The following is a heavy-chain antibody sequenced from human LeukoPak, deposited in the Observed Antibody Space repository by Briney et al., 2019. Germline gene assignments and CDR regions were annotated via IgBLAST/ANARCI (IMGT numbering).Heavy chain of an antibody. J-gene: IGHJ3*02. V-gene: IGHV4-4*02. Sequence: SETLSLTCAVSGGSISSSNWWSWVRQPPGKGLEWIGEINHSGSTNYNPSLKSRVTISVDTSKNQFSLKLSSVTPADTAVYYCARLVVIMGVNTFDIWGQGTMVTVSS. CDR2: INHSGST. CDR1: GGSISSSNW. D-gene: IGHD3-22*01. CDR3: ARLVVIMGVNTFDI.